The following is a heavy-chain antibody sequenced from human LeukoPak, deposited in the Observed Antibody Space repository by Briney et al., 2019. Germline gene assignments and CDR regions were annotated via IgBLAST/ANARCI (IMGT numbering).Heavy chain of an antibody. Sequence: SETLSLTCAVYGGSFSGYYWSWIRQPPGKGLEWIGEINHSGSTNYNPSLKSRVTISVDTSKNQFSLKLSSVTAADTAVYYCARARIVVVPAATHRYYYGMDVWGQGTTVTVSS. CDR1: GGSFSGYY. CDR3: ARARIVVVPAATHRYYYGMDV. CDR2: INHSGST. D-gene: IGHD2-2*01. J-gene: IGHJ6*02. V-gene: IGHV4-34*01.